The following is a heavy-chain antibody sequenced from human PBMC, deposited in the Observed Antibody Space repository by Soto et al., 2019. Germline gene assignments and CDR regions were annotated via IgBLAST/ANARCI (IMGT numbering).Heavy chain of an antibody. CDR2: IYYSGST. CDR3: ARGTAYYDILTGYYYGMDV. V-gene: IGHV4-59*01. J-gene: IGHJ6*02. CDR1: GGSISSYY. D-gene: IGHD3-9*01. Sequence: LSLTCTVSGGSISSYYWSWIRQPTWKGLEWIGYIYYSGSTNYNPALKSRVRISVDTSKIQFSLKLSSVTAADTAVYYCARGTAYYDILTGYYYGMDVWGQGXTVTVYS.